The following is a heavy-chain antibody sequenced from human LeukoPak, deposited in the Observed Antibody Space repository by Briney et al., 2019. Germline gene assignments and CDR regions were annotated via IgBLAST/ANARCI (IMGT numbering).Heavy chain of an antibody. J-gene: IGHJ4*02. Sequence: TGGSLRLSCAASGFTFSGSAMHWVRQAPGKGLEWVSAISGSGGSTYYADSVKGRFTISRDNSKNTLYLQMNSLRAEDTAVYYCAHGTMYQLDYWGQGTLVTVSS. CDR3: AHGTMYQLDY. D-gene: IGHD2-2*01. CDR2: ISGSGGST. V-gene: IGHV3-23*01. CDR1: GFTFSGSA.